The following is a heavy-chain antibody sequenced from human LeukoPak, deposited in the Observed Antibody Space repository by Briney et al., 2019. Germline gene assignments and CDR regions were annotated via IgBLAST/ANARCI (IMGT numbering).Heavy chain of an antibody. CDR3: PSQGGFLEGVFYY. J-gene: IGHJ4*02. CDR1: GFAVSGNH. V-gene: IGHV3-66*04. D-gene: IGHD3-3*01. Sequence: GGSLRLSCAASGFAVSGNHMTWVRQAPGKGLEWVSVISGTGITYYADSVKGRVAISRDNSKNTLYLQMNSRRAEDTAVYYSPSQGGFLEGVFYYWGQGTLVTVSS. CDR2: ISGTGIT.